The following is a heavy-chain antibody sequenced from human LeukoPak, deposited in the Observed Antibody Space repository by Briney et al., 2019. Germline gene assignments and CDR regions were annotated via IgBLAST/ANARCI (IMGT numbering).Heavy chain of an antibody. D-gene: IGHD1-1*01. CDR3: GRASVLYCCDY. Sequence: SETLSLTRPLSWLSITSSCYYSGWIRQPPGKALEWIVYVFYSGSTSYNPSLNSRFTISVNTNESQFSRQLSAVPAGPSGVYYSGRASVLYCCDYWGQGILVTVSS. CDR1: WLSITSSCYY. V-gene: IGHV4-61*05. J-gene: IGHJ4*02. CDR2: VFYSGST.